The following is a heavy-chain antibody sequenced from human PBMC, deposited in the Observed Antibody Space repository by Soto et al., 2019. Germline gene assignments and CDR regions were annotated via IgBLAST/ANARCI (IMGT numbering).Heavy chain of an antibody. D-gene: IGHD3-10*01. J-gene: IGHJ4*02. CDR3: AKIPTGSGSSKFDY. Sequence: PGGSLRLSCAASGFTFGTYAMNWVRQAPGKGLEWISAISGSGSFTHYADSVRGRFTISRDNSQNQLYLQMNNLRGDDTAMYYCAKIPTGSGSSKFDYWGQGVQVTVSS. CDR2: ISGSGSFT. V-gene: IGHV3-23*01. CDR1: GFTFGTYA.